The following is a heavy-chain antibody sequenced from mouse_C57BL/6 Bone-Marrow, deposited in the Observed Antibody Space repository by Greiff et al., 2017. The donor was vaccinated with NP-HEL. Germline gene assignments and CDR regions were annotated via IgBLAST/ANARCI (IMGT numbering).Heavy chain of an antibody. CDR1: GYTFTDYN. D-gene: IGHD3-2*02. V-gene: IGHV1-22*01. CDR2: INPNNGGT. Sequence: EVQLQQSGPELVKPGASVKMSCKASGYTFTDYNMHWVKQSHGKSLEWIGYINPNNGGTSYNQKFKGKATLTVNKSSSTAYMELRSLTSEDSAVYYCARRQLRLRGAMDYWGQGTSVTVSS. J-gene: IGHJ4*01. CDR3: ARRQLRLRGAMDY.